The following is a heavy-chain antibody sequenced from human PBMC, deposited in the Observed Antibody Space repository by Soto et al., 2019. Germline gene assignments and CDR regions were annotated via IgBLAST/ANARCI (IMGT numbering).Heavy chain of an antibody. D-gene: IGHD2-15*01. CDR2: ISSSSSYI. J-gene: IGHJ4*02. CDR1: GFTFSSYS. V-gene: IGHV3-21*01. Sequence: GGSLRLSCAASGFTFSSYSMNWVRQAPGKGLEWVSSISSSSSYIYYADSVKGRFTISRDNAKNSLYLQMNSLRAEDTAVYYCASNGRYCSGGSCYGDFENWGQGTLVTVSS. CDR3: ASNGRYCSGGSCYGDFEN.